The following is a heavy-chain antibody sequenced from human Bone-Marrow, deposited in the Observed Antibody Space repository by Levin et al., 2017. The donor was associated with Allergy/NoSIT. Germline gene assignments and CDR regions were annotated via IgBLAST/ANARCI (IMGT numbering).Heavy chain of an antibody. CDR3: ARGSYFGGLSFDC. D-gene: IGHD4-23*01. J-gene: IGHJ4*02. CDR1: GGSVSSGSYY. V-gene: IGHV4-61*01. Sequence: SETLSLTCTVSGGSVSSGSYYWSWIRQPPGKGLEWIAYIYHSGSTKYNPSLKSRVTISLDTSRNQFSLRLTSLTAADTAVDYCARGSYFGGLSFDCWGKGTLVTVSS. CDR2: IYHSGST.